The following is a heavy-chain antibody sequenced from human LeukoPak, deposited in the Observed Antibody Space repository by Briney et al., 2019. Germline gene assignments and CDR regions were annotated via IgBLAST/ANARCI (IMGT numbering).Heavy chain of an antibody. CDR2: ISYDGSNK. CDR1: GFTFSSYG. J-gene: IGHJ4*02. D-gene: IGHD4-17*01. V-gene: IGHV3-30*18. CDR3: AKVLGGNYGDYGY. Sequence: PGGSLRLSCAASGFTFSSYGMHWVRQAPGKGLEWVAVISYDGSNKYYADSVKGRCTISRDNSKNTLYLQMNSLRAEDTAVYYCAKVLGGNYGDYGYWGQGTLATVSS.